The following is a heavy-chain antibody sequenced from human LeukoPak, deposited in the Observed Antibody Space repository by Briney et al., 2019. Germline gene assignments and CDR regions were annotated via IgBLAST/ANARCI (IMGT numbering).Heavy chain of an antibody. J-gene: IGHJ4*02. CDR1: GGSISSYY. Sequence: SETLSLTCTVSGGSISSYYWSWIRQPPGKGLEWIGYIYYSGSTNYNPSLESRVTISVDTSKNQFSLKLSSVTAADTAVYYCARHRPHIVVVPAANPDFDYWGQGTLVTVSS. V-gene: IGHV4-59*08. CDR3: ARHRPHIVVVPAANPDFDY. D-gene: IGHD2-2*01. CDR2: IYYSGST.